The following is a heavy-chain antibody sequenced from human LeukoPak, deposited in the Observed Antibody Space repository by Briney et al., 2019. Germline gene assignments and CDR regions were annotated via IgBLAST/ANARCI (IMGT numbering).Heavy chain of an antibody. D-gene: IGHD2-2*01. J-gene: IGHJ4*02. CDR3: ASNTDCSSTSCYAKLAY. Sequence: GGSLRLSCAASGFTFSSYAMHRVRQAPGKGLEYVSAISSNGGSTYYANSVKGRFTISRDNSKNTLYLQMGSLRAEDMAVYYCASNTDCSSTSCYAKLAYWGQGTLVTVSS. CDR1: GFTFSSYA. V-gene: IGHV3-64*01. CDR2: ISSNGGST.